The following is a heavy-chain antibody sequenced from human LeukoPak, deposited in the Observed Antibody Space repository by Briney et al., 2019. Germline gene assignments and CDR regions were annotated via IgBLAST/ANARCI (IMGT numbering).Heavy chain of an antibody. V-gene: IGHV1-46*01. CDR3: ARGSYFDY. CDR1: GFTFTSYY. Sequence: GGTLRLSCAASGFTFTSYYMHWVRQAPGQGLEWMGIINPSGGNTNYAQKLQGRVTMTTDTSTSTAYMELRSLRSDDTAVYYCARGSYFDYWGQGTLVTVSS. J-gene: IGHJ4*02. CDR2: INPSGGNT.